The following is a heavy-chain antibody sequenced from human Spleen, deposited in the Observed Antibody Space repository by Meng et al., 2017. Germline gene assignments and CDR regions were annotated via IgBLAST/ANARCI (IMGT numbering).Heavy chain of an antibody. CDR3: ARGFFGSGWQHDY. D-gene: IGHD6-19*01. V-gene: IGHV4-34*01. J-gene: IGHJ4*02. CDR1: GGAFSCTD. CDR2: INHSGST. Sequence: QVQVQRGGAGALRPSDTLALTCAGKGGAFSCTDWNRNRQPQGKGLELMWEINHSGSTNYNPSLKRRDTISVDTTKNQFSLKLSSVTAADTAVYYFARGFFGSGWQHDYWGQGTLVTVSS.